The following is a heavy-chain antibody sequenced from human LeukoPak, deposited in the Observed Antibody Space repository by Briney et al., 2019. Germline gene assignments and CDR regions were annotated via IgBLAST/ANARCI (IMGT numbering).Heavy chain of an antibody. J-gene: IGHJ4*02. CDR1: GYTFTSYY. D-gene: IGHD2-2*01. V-gene: IGHV1-18*04. CDR2: ITVNSGYT. CDR3: AKGHCASTTCDHILTYFDY. Sequence: ASVKVSCKASGYTFTSYYMHWVRQAPGQGLEWMGWITVNSGYTKYAQELQGRVTMTTDTSTSTAYVELRSLRSDDTAVYYCAKGHCASTTCDHILTYFDYWGQGTLVTVSS.